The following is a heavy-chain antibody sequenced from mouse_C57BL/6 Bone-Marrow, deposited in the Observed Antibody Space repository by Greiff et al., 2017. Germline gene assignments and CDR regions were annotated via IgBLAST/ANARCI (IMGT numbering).Heavy chain of an antibody. D-gene: IGHD2-5*01. CDR2: IDPSDSYT. CDR3: ARCSYSNLYAMGY. J-gene: IGHJ4*01. V-gene: IGHV1-59*01. CDR1: GYTFTSYW. Sequence: QVQLQQPGAELVRPGTSVKLSCKASGYTFTSYWMHWVKQRPGQGLEWIGVIDPSDSYTNYNQKFKGKATLTVDTSSSTAYMQLSSLTSEDSAVYYCARCSYSNLYAMGYRGQGTSVTGSS.